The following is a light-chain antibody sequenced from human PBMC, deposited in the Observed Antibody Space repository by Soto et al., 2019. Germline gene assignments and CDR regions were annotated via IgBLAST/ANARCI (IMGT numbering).Light chain of an antibody. CDR2: AAS. J-gene: IGKJ1*01. Sequence: DIQMTQSPSSVSASVGDRVTIAFRASQGISSWLAWYQQKPGKAPKLLIYAASSLESGVPSRFSGSGSGTDFTLTISDVQPEDFALYYCHQRQSWPRTFGQGTKVDI. V-gene: IGKV1-12*01. CDR1: QGISSW. CDR3: HQRQSWPRT.